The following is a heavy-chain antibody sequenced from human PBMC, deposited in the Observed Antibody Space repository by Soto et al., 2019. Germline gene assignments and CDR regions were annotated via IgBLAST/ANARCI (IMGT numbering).Heavy chain of an antibody. J-gene: IGHJ4*02. D-gene: IGHD3-22*01. CDR2: INHGGST. Sequence: QVQLQQWGAGLLKPSETLSLTCAVYGGSFSGYYWSWIRQPPGKGLEWIGEINHGGSTNYNPSLKSRITISVDTSKNQFSLKLSSVTAADTAVYYCAREGGYYYDSSGYLPLDYWGQGTLVTVSS. CDR1: GGSFSGYY. V-gene: IGHV4-34*01. CDR3: AREGGYYYDSSGYLPLDY.